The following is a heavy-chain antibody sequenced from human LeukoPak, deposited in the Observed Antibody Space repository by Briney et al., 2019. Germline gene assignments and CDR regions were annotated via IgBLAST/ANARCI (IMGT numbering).Heavy chain of an antibody. CDR3: AKVRVGTAHFDY. CDR1: GFTFNYYA. V-gene: IGHV3-23*01. J-gene: IGHJ4*02. Sequence: PGGSLRLSCAASGFTFNYYAMNWVRQAPGKGLEWVSAILGGGDTTSYADSVKGRFTISRDNSKNTLYLQMNSLRPEDTAVYYCAKVRVGTAHFDYWGQGTLVTVSS. D-gene: IGHD2-15*01. CDR2: ILGGGDTT.